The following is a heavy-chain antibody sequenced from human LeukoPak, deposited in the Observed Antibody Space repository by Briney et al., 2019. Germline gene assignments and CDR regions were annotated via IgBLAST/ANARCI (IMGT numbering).Heavy chain of an antibody. J-gene: IGHJ2*01. D-gene: IGHD2-2*01. Sequence: PSETLSLTCTVSGGSISSYYWSWIRQPPGKGLEWIEYIYYNGSTNYNPSRKSRVTISVDTSKNQFSLKLSSVTAADTAVYYCARQHPGYCSSTSCYGYWYFDLWGRGTLVTVSS. CDR1: GGSISSYY. V-gene: IGHV4-59*08. CDR2: IYYNGST. CDR3: ARQHPGYCSSTSCYGYWYFDL.